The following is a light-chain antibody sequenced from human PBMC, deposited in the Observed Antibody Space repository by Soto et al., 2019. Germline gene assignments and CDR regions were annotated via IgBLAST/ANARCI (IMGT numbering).Light chain of an antibody. J-gene: IGKJ5*01. CDR3: QQYGSSSIN. CDR1: QSVSSSY. V-gene: IGKV3-20*01. Sequence: EIVLTQSPGTLSLSPGERATLSCRASQSVSSSYLAWYQQKPGQAPRLLIYGASNRATGIPDRFSGSGSGTDFTLTISRLEPEDFAVYYCQQYGSSSINFGQGTRLEMK. CDR2: GAS.